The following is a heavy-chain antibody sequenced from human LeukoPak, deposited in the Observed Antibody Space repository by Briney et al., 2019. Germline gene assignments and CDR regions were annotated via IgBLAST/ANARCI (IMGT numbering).Heavy chain of an antibody. CDR2: ISGHNDNR. J-gene: IGHJ4*02. CDR3: ARDLDSKIWLDY. CDR1: GYTFTTYG. V-gene: IGHV1-18*01. D-gene: IGHD2-2*03. Sequence: ASVKVSCKASGYTFTTYGISWVRQAPGQGLEWMGWISGHNDNRKYAQKLQGRVTMTTDTSTSTAYMELRSLRSDDTALYYCARDLDSKIWLDYWGQGTLVTVSS.